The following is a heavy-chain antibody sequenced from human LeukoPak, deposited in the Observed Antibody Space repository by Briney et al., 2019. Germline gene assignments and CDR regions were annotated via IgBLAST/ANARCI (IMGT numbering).Heavy chain of an antibody. V-gene: IGHV1-46*01. J-gene: IGHJ3*02. CDR2: INPSGGST. CDR3: ARALAYYSGGSSYYGAFDI. Sequence: ASVKVSCKASGYTFTSYYMHWVRQAPGQGLEWMGIINPSGGSTSYAQKFQGRVTMTRDTSQNQFSLKLSSVTAADTAVYYCARALAYYSGGSSYYGAFDIWGQGTMVTVSS. CDR1: GYTFTSYY. D-gene: IGHD2-15*01.